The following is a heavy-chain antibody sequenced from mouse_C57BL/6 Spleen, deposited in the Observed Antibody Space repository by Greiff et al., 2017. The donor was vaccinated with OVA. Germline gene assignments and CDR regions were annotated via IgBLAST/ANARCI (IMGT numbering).Heavy chain of an antibody. CDR3: ARGGTTVPPYYAMDY. CDR1: GFTFSSYA. J-gene: IGHJ4*01. CDR2: ISDGGSYT. V-gene: IGHV5-4*03. D-gene: IGHD1-1*01. Sequence: EVKLVESGGGLVKPGGSLKLSCAASGFTFSSYAMSWVRQTPEKRLEWVATISDGGSYTYYPDNVKGRFTISRDNAKNNLYLQMSHLKSEDTAMYYCARGGTTVPPYYAMDYWGQGTSVTVSS.